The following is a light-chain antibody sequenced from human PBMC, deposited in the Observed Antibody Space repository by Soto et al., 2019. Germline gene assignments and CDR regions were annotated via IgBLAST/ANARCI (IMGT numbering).Light chain of an antibody. J-gene: IGLJ2*01. CDR3: SSDTSSSTLMV. CDR1: SSDVGGYNY. V-gene: IGLV2-14*01. Sequence: QSVLTQPSSVSGSPGQSITISCTGTSSDVGGYNYVSWYQQHPGKAPKIMIYDVSKRPSGVSNRFSGSKSGNTASLTISGLQAEDEADYYCSSDTSSSTLMVFGGGTKLTVL. CDR2: DVS.